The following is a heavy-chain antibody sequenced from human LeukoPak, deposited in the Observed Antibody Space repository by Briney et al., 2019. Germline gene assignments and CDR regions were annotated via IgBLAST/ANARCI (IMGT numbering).Heavy chain of an antibody. CDR2: INRDGTET. Sequence: GGSLRLSCAASGFTFTGFFMSWLRQAPGKGLEWVANINRDGTETYYVGSVKGRFTISIDNAKNSVYLQMNSLRTEDTAIYYCARSRWPEDLWGRGTLVTVSS. CDR3: ARSRWPEDL. V-gene: IGHV3-7*01. J-gene: IGHJ5*02. D-gene: IGHD4-23*01. CDR1: GFTFTGFF.